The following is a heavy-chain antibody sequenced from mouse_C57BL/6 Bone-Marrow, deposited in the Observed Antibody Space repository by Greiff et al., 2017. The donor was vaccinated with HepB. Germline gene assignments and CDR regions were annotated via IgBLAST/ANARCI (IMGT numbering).Heavy chain of an antibody. D-gene: IGHD1-1*01. CDR1: GYTFTSYW. J-gene: IGHJ2*01. Sequence: EVKLEESGTVLARPGASVKMSCKTSGYTFTSYWMHWVKQRPGQGLEWIGAIYPVNSDTSYNQKFKGKTKLTEVTSASTAYMELSSLTNEDSAVYYCTREVFITTAHFDYWGQGTTLTVSS. V-gene: IGHV1-5*01. CDR3: TREVFITTAHFDY. CDR2: IYPVNSDT.